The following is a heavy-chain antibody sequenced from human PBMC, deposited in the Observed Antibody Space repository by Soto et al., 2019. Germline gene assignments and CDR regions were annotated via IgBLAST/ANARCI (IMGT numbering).Heavy chain of an antibody. J-gene: IGHJ6*02. Sequence: GGSLRLSCAASGFTFSSYAMSWVRQAPGKGLEWVSAISGSGCSTYYADSVKGRFTISRDNSKNTLYLQMNSLRAEDTAVYYCAKLETSNYYYYGMDVWGQGTTVTVSS. CDR3: AKLETSNYYYYGMDV. CDR1: GFTFSSYA. V-gene: IGHV3-23*01. CDR2: ISGSGCST. D-gene: IGHD2-2*01.